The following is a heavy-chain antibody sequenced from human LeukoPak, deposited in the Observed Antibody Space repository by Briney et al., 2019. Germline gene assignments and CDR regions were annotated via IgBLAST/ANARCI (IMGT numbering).Heavy chain of an antibody. CDR3: ARSPKYYYDSSGYYGMDV. CDR2: MNPNSGNT. CDR1: GHSFTSCD. V-gene: IGHV1-8*01. J-gene: IGHJ6*02. D-gene: IGHD3-22*01. Sequence: ASVKVSCKASGHSFTSCDINWVRQATGQGLEWMGWMNPNSGNTGYAQKFQGRVTMTRNTSISTAYMELSSPRSEDTAVYYCARSPKYYYDSSGYYGMDVWGQGTTVTVSS.